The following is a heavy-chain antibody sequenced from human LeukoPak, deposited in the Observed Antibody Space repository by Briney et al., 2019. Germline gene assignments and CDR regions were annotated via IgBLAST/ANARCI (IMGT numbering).Heavy chain of an antibody. J-gene: IGHJ1*01. Sequence: GGSLRLSCAASGFTFSSYWMHWVRKAPGKGLVWVSRIKSDGSTNYADSVKGRFTISRDNAKNTVSLQMNSLRAEDTGVYYCARAPSEIGGYYPEYFRHWGQGTLVTVSS. CDR1: GFTFSSYW. CDR2: IKSDGST. V-gene: IGHV3-74*01. D-gene: IGHD3-22*01. CDR3: ARAPSEIGGYYPEYFRH.